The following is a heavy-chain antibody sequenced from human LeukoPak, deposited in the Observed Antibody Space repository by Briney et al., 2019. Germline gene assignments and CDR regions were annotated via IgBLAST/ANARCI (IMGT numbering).Heavy chain of an antibody. J-gene: IGHJ3*02. CDR3: AKLHGLVLRYFDLILGDAFDI. Sequence: GGSLRLPCAASGFTFSNAWMSWVRQAPGKGLEWVGRIKSKADGGTTDYAAPVKGRFTISRDDSKNTLYLQMSSLKTEDTAVYYCAKLHGLVLRYFDLILGDAFDIWGQGTMVTVSS. CDR1: GFTFSNAW. V-gene: IGHV3-15*01. D-gene: IGHD3-9*01. CDR2: IKSKADGGTT.